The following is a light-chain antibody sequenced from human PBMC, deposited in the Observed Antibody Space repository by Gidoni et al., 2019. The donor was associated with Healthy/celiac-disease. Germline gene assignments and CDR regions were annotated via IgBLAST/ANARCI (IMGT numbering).Light chain of an antibody. V-gene: IGKV1-39*01. CDR3: QQSYNTPFT. CDR1: QSISSY. Sequence: DIQMPQSPSSLSASVGDRVTVTCRASQSISSYLNWYQQKPGKAPKLLIYAASSLQSGVPSRFSGSGSGTDFTLTISSLQPEDFATYYCQQSYNTPFTFGPGTKVDIK. CDR2: AAS. J-gene: IGKJ3*01.